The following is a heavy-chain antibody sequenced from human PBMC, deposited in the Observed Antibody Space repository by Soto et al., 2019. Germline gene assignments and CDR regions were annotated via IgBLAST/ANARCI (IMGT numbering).Heavy chain of an antibody. V-gene: IGHV3-13*01. CDR2: IGAASDT. CDR3: ARGVLGPGDYYYGMDV. D-gene: IGHD7-27*01. J-gene: IGHJ6*02. Sequence: SLRLSCAASGFTFSNYDMHWVRQAPGEGLEWVSGIGAASDTYNPVSVQGRFTVSRDSAKKSLYLQMNSLRAGDTAVYYCARGVLGPGDYYYGMDVWGQGTTVTVSS. CDR1: GFTFSNYD.